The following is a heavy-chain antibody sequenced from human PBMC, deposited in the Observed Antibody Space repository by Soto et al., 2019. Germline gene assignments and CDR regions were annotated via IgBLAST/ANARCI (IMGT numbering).Heavy chain of an antibody. J-gene: IGHJ4*02. CDR3: AKDLVTIFCPDY. D-gene: IGHD3-9*01. Sequence: ESGGGVVQPGRSLRLSCAASGFTFSRYGMHWVRQAPGKGLEWVAVISYDGSNKYYADSVKGRFTISRDNSKNTLYLQMNSLRAEDTAVYYCAKDLVTIFCPDYWGQGTLVTVSS. CDR2: ISYDGSNK. CDR1: GFTFSRYG. V-gene: IGHV3-30*18.